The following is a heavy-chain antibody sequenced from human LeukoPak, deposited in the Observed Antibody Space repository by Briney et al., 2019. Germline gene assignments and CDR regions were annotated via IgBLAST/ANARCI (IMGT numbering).Heavy chain of an antibody. J-gene: IGHJ6*03. CDR1: GYTFTSYY. Sequence: ASVKVSCKASGYTFTSYYMHWVRQAPGQGLEWMGNINPSGGSTSYAQKFQGRVTMTRDTSTSTVYMELSSLRSEDTAVYYCARDSLGPEATDTYYYYMDVWGKGTTVTVSS. D-gene: IGHD1-26*01. CDR3: ARDSLGPEATDTYYYYMDV. V-gene: IGHV1-46*01. CDR2: INPSGGST.